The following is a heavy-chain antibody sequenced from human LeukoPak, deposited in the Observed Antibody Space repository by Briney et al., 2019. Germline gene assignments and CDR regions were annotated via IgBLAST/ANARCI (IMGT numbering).Heavy chain of an antibody. V-gene: IGHV4-61*02. J-gene: IGHJ4*02. Sequence: SQTLSLTCTVSGGSISSGSYYWSWIRQPAGKGLEWIGRIYTSGSTNYNPSLKSRVTISVDTSKNQFSLKLSSVTAADTAVYYCARDGYRRNFDYWGQGTLVTVSS. CDR1: GGSISSGSYY. CDR3: ARDGYRRNFDY. CDR2: IYTSGST. D-gene: IGHD5-12*01.